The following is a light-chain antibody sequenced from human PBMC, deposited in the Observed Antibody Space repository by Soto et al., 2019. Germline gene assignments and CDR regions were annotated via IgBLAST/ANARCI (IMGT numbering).Light chain of an antibody. CDR1: QSISSW. J-gene: IGKJ1*01. Sequence: DIQMTQSPSTLSASLGDRVTITCRASQSISSWLAWYQQKPGKAPKLLIYDASSLESGVPPRFSGSGSGTEFTLTISSLQPDDFVTYYCQQYNSYSPWTFGQGTKVEIK. V-gene: IGKV1-5*01. CDR2: DAS. CDR3: QQYNSYSPWT.